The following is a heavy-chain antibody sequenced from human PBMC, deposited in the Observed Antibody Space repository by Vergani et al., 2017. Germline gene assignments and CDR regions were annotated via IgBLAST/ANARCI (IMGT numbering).Heavy chain of an antibody. CDR3: ARGGYYDSSEGGFDY. J-gene: IGHJ4*02. CDR1: GFTFSNAW. CDR2: MWYDGSNK. Sequence: VQLVESGGGLVKPGGSLRLSCAASGFTFSNAWMNWVRQAPGKGLEWVAVMWYDGSNKFYADSVKGRFTISRDNSKNTLYLQMNSLRAEDTAVYYCARGGYYDSSEGGFDYWGQGTLVTVSS. V-gene: IGHV3-33*08. D-gene: IGHD3-22*01.